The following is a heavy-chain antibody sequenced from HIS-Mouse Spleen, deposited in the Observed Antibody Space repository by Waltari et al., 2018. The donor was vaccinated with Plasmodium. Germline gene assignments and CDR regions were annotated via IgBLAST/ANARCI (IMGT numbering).Heavy chain of an antibody. V-gene: IGHV3-7*01. J-gene: IGHJ2*01. CDR1: GFTCRSYW. D-gene: IGHD6-13*01. CDR3: ASSWYWYFDL. Sequence: EVQLVESGGGLVQPGGSLRLSLAAHGFTCRSYWMSWGRPAPGKGLEWVANIKQDGSEKYYVDSVKGRFTISRDNAKNSLYLQMNSLRAEDTAVYYCASSWYWYFDLWGRGTLVTVSS. CDR2: IKQDGSEK.